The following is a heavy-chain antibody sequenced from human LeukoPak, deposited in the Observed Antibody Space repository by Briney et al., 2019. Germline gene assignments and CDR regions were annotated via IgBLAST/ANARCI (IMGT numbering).Heavy chain of an antibody. Sequence: PSETLSLTCSASGGSITYYYWSWIRQPPGKGLEYIGYIYYSGSTNYDPSLKSRVTMSVDTSKNQFSLKLSSVTAADTAVYYCAREDVGATTETQGYFDYWGQGTLVTVSS. D-gene: IGHD1-26*01. CDR3: AREDVGATTETQGYFDY. J-gene: IGHJ4*02. CDR2: IYYSGST. V-gene: IGHV4-59*12. CDR1: GGSITYYY.